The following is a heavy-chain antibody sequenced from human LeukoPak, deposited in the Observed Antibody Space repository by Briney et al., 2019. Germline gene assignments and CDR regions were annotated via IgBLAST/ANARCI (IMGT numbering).Heavy chain of an antibody. V-gene: IGHV3-23*01. D-gene: IGHD3-10*01. CDR2: ISGSGGST. J-gene: IGHJ4*02. Sequence: SGGSLRLSCAASGFTFSSYAMSWVRQAPGKGLEWVSAISGSGGSTYYADSVKGRFTISRDNSKNTLYLQMNSLRAEDTAVYYCAKVHEFRPKPYYFDYWGQGTLVTVSS. CDR3: AKVHEFRPKPYYFDY. CDR1: GFTFSSYA.